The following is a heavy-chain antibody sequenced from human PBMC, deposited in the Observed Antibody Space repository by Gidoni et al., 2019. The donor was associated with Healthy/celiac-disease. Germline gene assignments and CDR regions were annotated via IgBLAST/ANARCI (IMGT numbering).Heavy chain of an antibody. D-gene: IGHD2-15*01. J-gene: IGHJ6*02. CDR1: GFTFSRYS. V-gene: IGHV3-21*01. CDR2: ISSSSSYI. CDR3: ARDLGTVVVVAAIEWGGYYYGMDV. Sequence: EVQLVESGGGLVKPGVSLRLSCPAPGFTFSRYSMNGVGQAPGKGLEWVSSISSSSSYIDYADSVKGLFTITRDNAKNSLYLKMNSLGAEDTAVYYCARDLGTVVVVAAIEWGGYYYGMDVWGQGTTVTVSS.